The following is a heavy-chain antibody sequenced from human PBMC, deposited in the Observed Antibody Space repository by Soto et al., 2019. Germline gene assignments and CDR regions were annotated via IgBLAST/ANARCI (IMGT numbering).Heavy chain of an antibody. CDR1: GGSISSGGYY. D-gene: IGHD3-22*01. Sequence: SETLSLTCTVSGGSISSGGYYWSWIRQHPGKGLEWIGYIYYSGSTYYNPSLKSRVTISVDTSKNQFSLKLSSVTAADTAVYYCAREVSGYKAYFDYWGQGTLVTVSS. CDR2: IYYSGST. J-gene: IGHJ4*02. CDR3: AREVSGYKAYFDY. V-gene: IGHV4-31*03.